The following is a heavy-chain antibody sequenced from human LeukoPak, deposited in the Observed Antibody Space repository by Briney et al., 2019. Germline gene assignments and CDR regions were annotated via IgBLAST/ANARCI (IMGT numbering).Heavy chain of an antibody. CDR2: ISSSGSTI. CDR3: ARVSHPPGGYYDSSGYLDI. D-gene: IGHD3-22*01. Sequence: GGSLRLSCAASGFTFDNYRMSWVRQAPGKGLEWVSYISSSGSTIYYADSVKGRFTISRDNAKNSLYLQMNSLRAEDTAVYYCARVSHPPGGYYDSSGYLDIWGQGTMVTVSS. J-gene: IGHJ3*02. CDR1: GFTFDNYR. V-gene: IGHV3-11*01.